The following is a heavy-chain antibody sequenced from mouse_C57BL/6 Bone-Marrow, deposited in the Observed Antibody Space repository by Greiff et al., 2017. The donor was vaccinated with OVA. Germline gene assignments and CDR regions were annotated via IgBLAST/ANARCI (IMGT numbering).Heavy chain of an antibody. Sequence: DVMLVESGGGLVQPGGSLSLSCAASGFTFTDYYMSWVRQPPGKALEWLGFIRNKANGYTTEYSASVKGRFTISRDNSQSILYLQMNALRAEDSATYHCARYKGYPFDYWGQGTTLTVSS. J-gene: IGHJ2*01. CDR3: ARYKGYPFDY. D-gene: IGHD2-2*01. CDR2: IRNKANGYTT. V-gene: IGHV7-3*01. CDR1: GFTFTDYY.